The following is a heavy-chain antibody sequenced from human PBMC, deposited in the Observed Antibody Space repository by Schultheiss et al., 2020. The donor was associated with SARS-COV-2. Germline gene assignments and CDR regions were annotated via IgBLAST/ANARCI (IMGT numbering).Heavy chain of an antibody. CDR1: GFTFSSYS. CDR3: ASLGSVGYGLGSHFDY. V-gene: IGHV3-21*01. D-gene: IGHD3-10*01. J-gene: IGHJ4*02. CDR2: ISSSSSYI. Sequence: GGSLRLSCAASGFTFSSYSMNWVRQAPGKGLEWVSSISSSSSYIYYADSVKGRFTISRDNAKNSLYLQMNSLRAEDTAVYYCASLGSVGYGLGSHFDYWGQGTLVTVSS.